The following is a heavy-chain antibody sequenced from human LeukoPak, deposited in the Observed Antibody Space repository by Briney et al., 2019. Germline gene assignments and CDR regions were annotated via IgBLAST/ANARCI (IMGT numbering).Heavy chain of an antibody. Sequence: PSETLSLTCTVSGGSVSSGRSYWSWIRQPPGKGLEWIGYIYYSGNTNYNPSLRSRVAISVDTSKSQFSLKLSSVTAADTALYYCARETYGGQFDCWGQGTLVTVSS. J-gene: IGHJ4*02. CDR3: ARETYGGQFDC. CDR1: GGSVSSGRSY. D-gene: IGHD4/OR15-4a*01. CDR2: IYYSGNT. V-gene: IGHV4-61*01.